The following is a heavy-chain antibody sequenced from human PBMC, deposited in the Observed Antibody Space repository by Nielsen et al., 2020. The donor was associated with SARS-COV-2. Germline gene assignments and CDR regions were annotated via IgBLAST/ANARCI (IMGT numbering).Heavy chain of an antibody. CDR1: GYTFTGYY. Sequence: ASVKVSCKASGYTFTGYYMHWVRQAPGQGLEWMGWISAYNGNTNYAQKLQGRVTMTTDTSTSTAYMELRSLRSDDTAVYYCARAKEDIVVVPAAIVSGFDPWGQGTLVTVSS. CDR3: ARAKEDIVVVPAAIVSGFDP. CDR2: ISAYNGNT. V-gene: IGHV1-18*04. J-gene: IGHJ5*02. D-gene: IGHD2-2*02.